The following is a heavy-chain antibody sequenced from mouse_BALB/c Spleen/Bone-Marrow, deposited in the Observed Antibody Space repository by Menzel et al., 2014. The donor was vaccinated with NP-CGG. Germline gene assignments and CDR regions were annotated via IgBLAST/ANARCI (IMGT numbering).Heavy chain of an antibody. CDR2: IRNKANGYTT. CDR1: GFTFTDHY. D-gene: IGHD2-1*01. J-gene: IGHJ2*01. V-gene: IGHV7-3*02. CDR3: ARDYLYYFDY. Sequence: EVKLQESGGGLVQPGGFLRLSCATSGFTFTDHYMSWVRQPPGKALEWLGFIRNKANGYTTEYSASVKGRFTISRDNSQSIVYLQMSTLRAEDGATYYCARDYLYYFDYWGQGTTLTVSS.